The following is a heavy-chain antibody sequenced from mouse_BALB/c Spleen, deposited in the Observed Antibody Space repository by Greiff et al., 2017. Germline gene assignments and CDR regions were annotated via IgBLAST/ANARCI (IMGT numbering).Heavy chain of an antibody. D-gene: IGHD4-1*01. CDR1: GFTFSDYY. CDR3: ASGTGDYFDY. Sequence: EVQRVESGGGLVKPGGSLKLSCAASGFTFSDYYMYWVRQTPEKRLEWVATISDGGSYTYYPDSVKGRFTISRDNAKNNLYLQMSSLKSEDTTMYYCASGTGDYFDYWGQDTTLTDSS. CDR2: ISDGGSYT. J-gene: IGHJ2*01. V-gene: IGHV5-4*02.